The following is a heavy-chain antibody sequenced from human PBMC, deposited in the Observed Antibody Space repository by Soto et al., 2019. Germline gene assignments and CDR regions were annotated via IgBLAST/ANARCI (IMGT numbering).Heavy chain of an antibody. CDR2: IHYSGYT. CDR1: GDSISSSSYY. V-gene: IGHV4-39*01. CDR3: ARPVGVEPLLVHDAFDI. Sequence: SETLSLTCTVSGDSISSSSYYWGWIRQPPEKGLEWIGSIHYSGYTYYNPSLKSRVTISVDTSKNQFSLKLSSVTAADTAVYYCARPVGVEPLLVHDAFDIWGQGTMVTVSS. D-gene: IGHD2-15*01. J-gene: IGHJ3*02.